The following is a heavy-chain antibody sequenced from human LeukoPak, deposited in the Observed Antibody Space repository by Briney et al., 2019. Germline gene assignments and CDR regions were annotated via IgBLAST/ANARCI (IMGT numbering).Heavy chain of an antibody. CDR2: INHSGRT. CDR1: GGSFSGYY. CDR3: ARAGVVAYHLYYFHMDV. J-gene: IGHJ6*03. Sequence: SETLSLTCAVSGGSFSGYYWSWIRQPPGKGLEWIGEINHSGRTNDNTSLKSRVTMSIDTSKNQSSLNLTSVTAADTAVYYCARAGVVAYHLYYFHMDVWGKGTTVTVSS. V-gene: IGHV4-34*01. D-gene: IGHD2-2*01.